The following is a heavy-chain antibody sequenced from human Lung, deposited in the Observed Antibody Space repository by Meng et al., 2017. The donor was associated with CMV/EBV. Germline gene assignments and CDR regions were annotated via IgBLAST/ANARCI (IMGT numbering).Heavy chain of an antibody. V-gene: IGHV6-1*01. CDR2: TYYRSKWYN. CDR3: AREGPTVTPFDY. D-gene: IGHD4-17*01. J-gene: IGHJ4*02. CDR1: GDSVSSNSAA. Sequence: SXTLSLXCAISGDSVSSNSAAWNWIRQSPSRGLEWLGRTYYRSKWYNDYAVSVKSRITINPDTSKNQFSLQLNSVTPEDTAVYYCAREGPTVTPFDYWGPGKXVNGAS.